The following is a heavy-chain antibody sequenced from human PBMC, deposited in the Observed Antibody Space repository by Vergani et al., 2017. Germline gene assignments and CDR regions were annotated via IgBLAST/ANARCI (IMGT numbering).Heavy chain of an antibody. V-gene: IGHV3-30*18. CDR2: ISYDGSNK. J-gene: IGHJ4*02. CDR3: AKDGYPPYSSGWYDLDY. CDR1: GFTFSSYG. D-gene: IGHD6-19*01. Sequence: QVQLVESGGGVVQPGRSLRLSCAASGFTFSSYGMHWVRQAPGKGLEWVAVISYDGSNKYYADSVKGRFTISRDNSKNTLYLQMNSLRAEDTAVYYCAKDGYPPYSSGWYDLDYWGQGTLVTVSS.